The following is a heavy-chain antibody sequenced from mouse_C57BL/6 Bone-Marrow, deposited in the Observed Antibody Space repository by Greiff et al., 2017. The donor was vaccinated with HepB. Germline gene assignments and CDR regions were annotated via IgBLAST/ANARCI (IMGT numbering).Heavy chain of an antibody. J-gene: IGHJ2*01. CDR3: ARSNWEPLFGY. Sequence: QVQLQQPGAELVMPGASVKLSCKASGYTFTSYWMHWVKQRPGQGLEWIGEIDPSDSYTNYNQKFKGKSTLTVDKSSSTAYMQLSSLTSEESAVYYCARSNWEPLFGYWGQGTTLTVSS. CDR2: IDPSDSYT. D-gene: IGHD4-1*01. CDR1: GYTFTSYW. V-gene: IGHV1-69*01.